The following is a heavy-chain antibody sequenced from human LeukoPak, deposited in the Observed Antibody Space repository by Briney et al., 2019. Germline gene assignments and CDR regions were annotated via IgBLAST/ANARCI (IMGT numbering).Heavy chain of an antibody. CDR3: AREAVVTASAFDI. J-gene: IGHJ3*02. D-gene: IGHD2-21*02. CDR2: ISYDGSNK. CDR1: GFTFSSYA. V-gene: IGHV3-30-3*01. Sequence: GGSLRLSCAASGFTFSSYAMHWVRQAPGKGLEWVAVISYDGSNKYYADSVKGRFTISRDNSKNTLYQQMNSLRAEDTAVYYCAREAVVTASAFDIWGQGTMVTVSS.